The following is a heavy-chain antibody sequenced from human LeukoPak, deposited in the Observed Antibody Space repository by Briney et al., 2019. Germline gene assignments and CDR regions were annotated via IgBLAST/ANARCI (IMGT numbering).Heavy chain of an antibody. J-gene: IGHJ1*01. CDR2: IYSGDKT. CDR1: GFTFSSYA. D-gene: IGHD3-22*01. CDR3: ARDLYDSSGYQRGYFQH. Sequence: GGSLRLSCAASGFTFSSYAMIWVRQPPGKGLEWVSVIYSGDKTYYADSVKGRFTISRDNSKNTLDLQMNSLRAEDTAVYYCARDLYDSSGYQRGYFQHWGQGSLVTVSS. V-gene: IGHV3-66*01.